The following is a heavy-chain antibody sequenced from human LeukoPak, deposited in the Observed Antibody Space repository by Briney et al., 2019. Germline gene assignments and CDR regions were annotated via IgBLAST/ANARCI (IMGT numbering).Heavy chain of an antibody. CDR2: IWYDGSNK. J-gene: IGHJ6*03. CDR3: ASNTRYYYYMDV. V-gene: IGHV3-33*01. Sequence: PGRSLRLSCAASGFTFSSYGMHWVRQAPGKGLEWVAVIWYDGSNKYYADSVKGRFTISRDNSKNTLYLQMNSLRAEDTAVYYCASNTRYYYYMDVWGRGTTITVSS. CDR1: GFTFSSYG. D-gene: IGHD2-15*01.